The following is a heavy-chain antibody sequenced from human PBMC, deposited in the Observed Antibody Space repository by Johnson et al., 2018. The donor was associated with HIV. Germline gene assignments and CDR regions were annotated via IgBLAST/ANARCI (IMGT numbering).Heavy chain of an antibody. CDR1: GFTFSNYG. V-gene: IGHV3-30*02. J-gene: IGHJ3*02. D-gene: IGHD3-22*01. CDR3: AKGQSSGYPKDAFDI. Sequence: QMLLVESGGGVVQPGGSLRLSCAASGFTFSNYGMHWVRQAPGTGLEWVAFLRYDGDITYYIDSVKGRFTISRDNSKNTLYLQMNSLRTEDTAMYYCAKGQSSGYPKDAFDIWGRGTIVIVSS. CDR2: LRYDGDIT.